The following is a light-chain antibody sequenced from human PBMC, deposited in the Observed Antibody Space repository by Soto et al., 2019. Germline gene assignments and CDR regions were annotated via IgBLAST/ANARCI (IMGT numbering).Light chain of an antibody. CDR2: DVS. CDR1: SSDVGGYKY. Sequence: QSALTQPASVSGSPGQSIAISCTGSSSDVGGYKYVSWYQQHPGNAPKLMIYDVSNRPSGVSDRFSGSKSANTASLTISGLQSEDEADYYCSSYTSSNSYVFGTGTKLTVL. CDR3: SSYTSSNSYV. V-gene: IGLV2-14*03. J-gene: IGLJ1*01.